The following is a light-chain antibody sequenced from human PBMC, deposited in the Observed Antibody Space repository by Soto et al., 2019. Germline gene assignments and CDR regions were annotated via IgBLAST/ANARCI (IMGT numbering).Light chain of an antibody. Sequence: QSVLTQPASVSGSPGQSITISCSGTSSDVGAYNFASWYQVHPGRAPKLIISEVTVRPSGVSHRFSGSKSGNSASLTISGLQAEDEADYYCSSYTTTNTPYVFGSGTKLTVL. CDR3: SSYTTTNTPYV. J-gene: IGLJ1*01. CDR1: SSDVGAYNF. V-gene: IGLV2-14*01. CDR2: EVT.